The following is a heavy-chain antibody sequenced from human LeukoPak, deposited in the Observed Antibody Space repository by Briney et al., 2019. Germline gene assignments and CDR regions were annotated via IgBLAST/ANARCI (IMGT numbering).Heavy chain of an antibody. CDR2: ISSSSSYI. J-gene: IGHJ4*02. CDR1: GFTFSSYA. D-gene: IGHD3-3*01. V-gene: IGHV3-21*01. CDR3: ARDTYDFWSGYYDRYSI. Sequence: GGSLRLSCAASGFTFSSYAMSWVRQAPGKGLEWVSSISSSSSYIYYADSVKGRFTISRDNAKNSLYLQMNSLRAEDTAVYYCARDTYDFWSGYYDRYSIWGQGTLVTVSS.